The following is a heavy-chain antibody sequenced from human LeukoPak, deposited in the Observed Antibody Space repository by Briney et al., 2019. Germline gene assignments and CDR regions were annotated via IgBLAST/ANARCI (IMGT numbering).Heavy chain of an antibody. Sequence: ASVTVSLKAAGYSFSGYAFSWVRQAPARGLEWMGRINDYSGETKKAQNFQGRLTMTNDTSTRTAYMELRGLRSDDTAVYFCGRPGTSYGDYGWYFELWGRGTLVTVSS. CDR2: INDYSGET. D-gene: IGHD4-17*01. V-gene: IGHV1-18*04. CDR3: GRPGTSYGDYGWYFEL. CDR1: GYSFSGYA. J-gene: IGHJ2*01.